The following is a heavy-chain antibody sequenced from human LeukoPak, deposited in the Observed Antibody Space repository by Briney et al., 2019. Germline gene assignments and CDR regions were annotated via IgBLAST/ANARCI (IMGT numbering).Heavy chain of an antibody. CDR1: GYTFTSYG. Sequence: GASVKVSCKASGYTFTSYGISWVRQAPGQGLEWMGWISAYNGNTNYAQKLQGRVTMTTDTSTSTAYMELRSLRSDDTAVYYCARELFVKTNYDFWSGYGYWGQGTLVTVSS. CDR3: ARELFVKTNYDFWSGYGY. CDR2: ISAYNGNT. J-gene: IGHJ4*02. V-gene: IGHV1-18*01. D-gene: IGHD3-3*01.